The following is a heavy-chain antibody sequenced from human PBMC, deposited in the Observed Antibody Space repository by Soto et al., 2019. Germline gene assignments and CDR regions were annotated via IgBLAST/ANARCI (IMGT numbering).Heavy chain of an antibody. CDR2: IHYSGSA. CDR1: GGPISSGAYY. V-gene: IGHV4-31*03. J-gene: IGHJ4*02. D-gene: IGHD3-10*01. CDR3: ARDGGYASGSYRFEF. Sequence: SETLSLTCTVSGGPISSGAYYWNWIRQHPGKGLEWIGYIHYSGSASYNPSLRSRLTISTDTSKNQFSLELISVTAADTAVYYCARDGGYASGSYRFEFSGQGTLVTVPS.